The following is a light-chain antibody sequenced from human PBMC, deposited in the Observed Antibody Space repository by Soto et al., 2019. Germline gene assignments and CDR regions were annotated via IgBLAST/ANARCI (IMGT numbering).Light chain of an antibody. J-gene: IGKJ2*01. Sequence: DIQMTQSASSLSASVGDRVTITCQASQDINDRLNWYQQKPGKAPKILISDVSSLETGVPSRFSGDGSGTDFTLTINNLQPEDFATYHCQQFDSLPYTFGQGTSLEI. CDR3: QQFDSLPYT. V-gene: IGKV1-33*01. CDR2: DVS. CDR1: QDINDR.